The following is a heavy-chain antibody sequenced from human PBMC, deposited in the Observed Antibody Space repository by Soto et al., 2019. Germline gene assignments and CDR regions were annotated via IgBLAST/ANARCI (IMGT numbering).Heavy chain of an antibody. Sequence: GASVKVSCKASGGTFSSYAISWVRQAPGQGLEWMGGIIPIFGTANYAQKFQGRVTITADESTSTAYMELSSLRSEDTAVYYCARGGPAAGTEGEYYYDGMDVWGQGTTVTVSS. D-gene: IGHD6-13*01. CDR3: ARGGPAAGTEGEYYYDGMDV. V-gene: IGHV1-69*13. CDR1: GGTFSSYA. CDR2: IIPIFGTA. J-gene: IGHJ6*02.